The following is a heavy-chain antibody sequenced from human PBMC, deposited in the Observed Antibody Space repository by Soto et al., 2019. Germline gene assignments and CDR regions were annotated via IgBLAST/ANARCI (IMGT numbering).Heavy chain of an antibody. CDR3: ASLISNYYDSSGYYYAEDY. CDR2: IYHSGST. CDR1: GGSISSSNW. D-gene: IGHD3-22*01. J-gene: IGHJ4*02. Sequence: QVQLPESGPGLVKPSGTLSLTCAVSGGSISSSNWWSWVRQPPGKGLEWIGEIYHSGSTNYTPSLKSRVTISVDKSKNQFSLKLSSVTAADTAVYYCASLISNYYDSSGYYYAEDYWGQGTLITVSS. V-gene: IGHV4-4*02.